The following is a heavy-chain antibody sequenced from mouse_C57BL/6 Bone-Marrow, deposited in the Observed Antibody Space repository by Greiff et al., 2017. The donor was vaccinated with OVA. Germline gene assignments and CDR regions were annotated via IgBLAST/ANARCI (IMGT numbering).Heavy chain of an antibody. Sequence: EVQLKQSGPELVKPGASVKISCKASGYTFTDYYMNWVKQSHGKSLEWIGDINPNNGGTSYNQKFKGKATLTVDKSSSTAYMELRSLTSEDSAVYYCARSFKCSSYGYFDVWGTGTTVTVSS. CDR2: INPNNGGT. CDR3: ARSFKCSSYGYFDV. D-gene: IGHD1-1*01. CDR1: GYTFTDYY. J-gene: IGHJ1*03. V-gene: IGHV1-26*01.